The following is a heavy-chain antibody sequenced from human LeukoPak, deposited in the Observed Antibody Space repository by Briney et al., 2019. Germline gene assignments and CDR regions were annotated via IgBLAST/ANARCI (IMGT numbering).Heavy chain of an antibody. D-gene: IGHD4-17*01. CDR1: GYSISSGYY. CDR3: ARHPVTYGDYYFDS. Sequence: PSETLSLTCTVSGYSISSGYYWGWIRQPPGKGLEWIGSIFHTGSTNYNPSLKSRVTISVDTSKNQFSLKLSSVTAADTAVYYCARHPVTYGDYYFDSWGQGTLVTVSS. CDR2: IFHTGST. V-gene: IGHV4-38-2*02. J-gene: IGHJ4*02.